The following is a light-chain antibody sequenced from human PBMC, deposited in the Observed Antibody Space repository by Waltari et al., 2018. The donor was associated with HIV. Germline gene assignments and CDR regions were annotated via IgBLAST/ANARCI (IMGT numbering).Light chain of an antibody. CDR2: EVS. J-gene: IGLJ2*01. Sequence: QSALTQPASVSGSPGQSITISCTGTSSDVGGYNYVSWYQPHPGKAPKLMIYEVSNRPSGVSNRFACSKSGNAASLTISGLQAEDESDYYCSSYTSSSTPLFGGGTKLTVL. CDR3: SSYTSSSTPL. V-gene: IGLV2-14*01. CDR1: SSDVGGYNY.